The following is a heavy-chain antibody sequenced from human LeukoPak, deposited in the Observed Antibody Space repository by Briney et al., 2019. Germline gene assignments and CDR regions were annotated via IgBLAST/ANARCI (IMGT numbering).Heavy chain of an antibody. CDR3: ARVRLGRCEDY. CDR2: ISSSSSYI. Sequence: GGSLRLSCAASGFTFSSYSMICVGHAPGKGLEWASSISSSSSYIYYADSVKGRFTISRDNAKNSLYLQMNSLRAEDTAVYYCARVRLGRCEDYWGQGTLVTVSS. D-gene: IGHD1-26*01. CDR1: GFTFSSYS. V-gene: IGHV3-21*01. J-gene: IGHJ4*02.